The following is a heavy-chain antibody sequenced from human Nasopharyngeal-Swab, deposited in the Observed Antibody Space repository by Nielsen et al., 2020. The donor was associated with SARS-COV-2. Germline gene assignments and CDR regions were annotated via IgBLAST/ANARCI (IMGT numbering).Heavy chain of an antibody. J-gene: IGHJ6*02. V-gene: IGHV1-24*01. CDR1: GYTLTELS. D-gene: IGHD6-19*01. CDR2: FDPENGET. CDR3: ATGAAVAGTPISYYYYYGMDV. Sequence: ASVKVSCKVSGYTLTELSMHWVRQAPGKGLEWMGGFDPENGETIYAQKFQGRVTMTEDPSTDTAYMELSSLRSEDTAVYYCATGAAVAGTPISYYYYYGMDVWGQGTTVTVSS.